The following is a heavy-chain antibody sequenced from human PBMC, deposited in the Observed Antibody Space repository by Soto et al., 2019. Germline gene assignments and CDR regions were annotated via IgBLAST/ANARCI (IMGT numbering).Heavy chain of an antibody. V-gene: IGHV4-59*08. Sequence: SETLSLTCTVSGGSISSYYWSWIRQPPGKGLEWIGYIYYSGSTNYNPSLKSRVTISVDTSKNQFSLKLSSVTAADTALFYCARGGERSWIQLWSWGQGTLVTVSS. D-gene: IGHD5-18*01. J-gene: IGHJ5*02. CDR2: IYYSGST. CDR1: GGSISSYY. CDR3: ARGGERSWIQLWS.